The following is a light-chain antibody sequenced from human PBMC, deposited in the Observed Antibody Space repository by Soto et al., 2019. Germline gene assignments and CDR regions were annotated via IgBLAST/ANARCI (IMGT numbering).Light chain of an antibody. CDR1: QSISSY. J-gene: IGKJ1*01. CDR2: AAS. CDR3: QHSYSIPWT. Sequence: DIQMTQSPSSLSASVGDRVTITCRASQSISSYLNWYQQKPGKAPKVLIYAASSLQSGIPSRFSGSGSGTDFTLTNSILQPEDFATYYCQHSYSIPWTFGQGTKVE. V-gene: IGKV1-39*01.